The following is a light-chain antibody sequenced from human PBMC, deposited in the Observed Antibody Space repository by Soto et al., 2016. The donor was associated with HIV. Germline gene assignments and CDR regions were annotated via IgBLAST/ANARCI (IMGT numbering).Light chain of an antibody. V-gene: IGLV3-21*03. CDR2: DDK. CDR3: QVYDSPSDQVV. Sequence: SYVLTQPPSLSVAPGKTATITCEGNNIGGKVVHWYQQKPGQAPVLVVYDDKDRPSGIPERFSGSNSENTATLTISRVEAGDEADYFCQVYDSPSDQVVLGGRTKLTVL. CDR1: NIGGKV. J-gene: IGLJ2*01.